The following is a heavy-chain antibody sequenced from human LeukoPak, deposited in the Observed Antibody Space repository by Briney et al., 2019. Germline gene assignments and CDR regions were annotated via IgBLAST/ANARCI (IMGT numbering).Heavy chain of an antibody. Sequence: GGSLRLSCAASGFTFSNAWMSWVRQAPGKGLEWVSAISGSGGSTYYADSVKGRFTISRDNSKNTLYLQMNSLRAEDTAVYYCAKSRPVVVVAAMFDYWGQGTLVTVSS. D-gene: IGHD2-15*01. CDR2: ISGSGGST. V-gene: IGHV3-23*01. CDR1: GFTFSNAW. J-gene: IGHJ4*02. CDR3: AKSRPVVVVAAMFDY.